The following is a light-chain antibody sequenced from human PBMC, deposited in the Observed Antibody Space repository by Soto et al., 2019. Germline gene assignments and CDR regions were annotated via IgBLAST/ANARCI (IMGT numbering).Light chain of an antibody. CDR2: GAS. J-gene: IGKJ4*01. CDR3: QQSFSTLLT. CDR1: QSISCY. Sequence: DIQMTQSPSSLSASIGDRVTITCRASQSISCYLNWYQQKPGKAPKLLISGASTLQSGVPSRFSGSRSGTAFTLVISSLQRADVATYHCQQSFSTLLTFGGGTKVEIK. V-gene: IGKV1-39*01.